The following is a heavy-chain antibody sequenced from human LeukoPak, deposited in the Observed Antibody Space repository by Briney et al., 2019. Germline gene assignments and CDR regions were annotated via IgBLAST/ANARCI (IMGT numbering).Heavy chain of an antibody. CDR2: MNPNSGNT. CDR1: GYTFTSYD. Sequence: ASVKVSCKASGYTFTSYDINWVRQATGQGLEWMGWMNPNSGNTGYAQKFQGRVTMTRNTSISTAYMELSCLRSEDTAVYYCARVAYCGGDCYYYFDYWGQGTLVTVSS. D-gene: IGHD2-21*02. V-gene: IGHV1-8*01. J-gene: IGHJ4*02. CDR3: ARVAYCGGDCYYYFDY.